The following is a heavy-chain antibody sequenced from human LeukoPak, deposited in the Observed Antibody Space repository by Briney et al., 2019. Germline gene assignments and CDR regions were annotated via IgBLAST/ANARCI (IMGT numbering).Heavy chain of an antibody. CDR2: ISSSSSYI. V-gene: IGHV3-21*01. Sequence: GGSLRLSCAASGFTFSSYAMSWVRQAPGKGLEWVSSISSSSSYIYYADSVKGRFTISRDNAKNSLYLQMNSLRAEDTAVYYCARGHLDFRDLWGRGTMVTVSA. D-gene: IGHD3-3*01. CDR3: ARGHLDFRDL. J-gene: IGHJ2*01. CDR1: GFTFSSYA.